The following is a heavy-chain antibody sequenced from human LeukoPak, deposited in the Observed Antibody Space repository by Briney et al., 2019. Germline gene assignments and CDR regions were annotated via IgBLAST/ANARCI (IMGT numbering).Heavy chain of an antibody. CDR2: IYHSGCT. J-gene: IGHJ3*02. D-gene: IGHD1-14*01. Sequence: SETLSLTCAVSGYSISSGYYWGWIRQPPGKGLEWIGSIYHSGCTYYNPSLKSRVTISVDTSRNQFSLKLSSVTAADTAVYYCARPVGGTGAFDIWGQGTMVTVSS. CDR3: ARPVGGTGAFDI. CDR1: GYSISSGYY. V-gene: IGHV4-38-2*01.